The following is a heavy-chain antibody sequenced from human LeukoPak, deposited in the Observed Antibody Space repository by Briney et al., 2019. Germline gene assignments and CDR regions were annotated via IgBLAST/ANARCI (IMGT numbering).Heavy chain of an antibody. D-gene: IGHD3-10*01. CDR2: ISSSGSTI. CDR3: ARTAPPYYYGSGSLNWFDP. V-gene: IGHV3-48*03. Sequence: PGGSLRLSCAASGFTFSSYEMDWVRQAPGKGLEWVSYISSSGSTIYYADSVEGRFTISRDNAKNSLYLQMNSLRAEDTAVYYCARTAPPYYYGSGSLNWFDPWGQGTLVTVSS. J-gene: IGHJ5*02. CDR1: GFTFSSYE.